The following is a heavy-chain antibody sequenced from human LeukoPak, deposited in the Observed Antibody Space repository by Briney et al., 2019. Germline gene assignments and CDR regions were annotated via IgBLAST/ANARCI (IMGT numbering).Heavy chain of an antibody. J-gene: IGHJ4*02. V-gene: IGHV4-59*08. Sequence: SETLSLTCTVSGGSISSYYWSWIRQPPGKGLEWIRYIYYSGSTNYNPSLKSRVTISVDTSKNQFSLKLSSVTAADTAVYYCSRQSSSDYDFWSGYFFDYWGQGTLVTVSS. CDR2: IYYSGST. CDR3: SRQSSSDYDFWSGYFFDY. CDR1: GGSISSYY. D-gene: IGHD3-3*01.